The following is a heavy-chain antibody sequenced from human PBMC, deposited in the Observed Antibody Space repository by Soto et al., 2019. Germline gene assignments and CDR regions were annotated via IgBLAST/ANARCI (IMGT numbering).Heavy chain of an antibody. D-gene: IGHD3-22*01. J-gene: IGHJ4*02. CDR1: GGTFSSYT. Sequence: SVKVSCKASGGTFSSYTISWVRQAPGQGLEWMGRIVPILGIANYAQKFQGRVTITADKSTSTAYMELSSLRSEDTAVYYCAREDYYDSSGYLGYWGQGTLVTV. CDR2: IVPILGIA. V-gene: IGHV1-69*04. CDR3: AREDYYDSSGYLGY.